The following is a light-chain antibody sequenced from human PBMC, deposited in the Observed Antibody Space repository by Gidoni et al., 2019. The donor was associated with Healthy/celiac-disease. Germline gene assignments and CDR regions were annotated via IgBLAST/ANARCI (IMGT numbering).Light chain of an antibody. CDR2: GAS. Sequence: EIVMTHPPATLSVSPGERATLTCRASQSVSSNLAWYQQKPGQDPRLLIYGASTRATGIPARFSSSGSGTEFTLTISSLQSEDFAVYYCQQYNNWPRTFGQGTKVEIK. J-gene: IGKJ1*01. CDR1: QSVSSN. CDR3: QQYNNWPRT. V-gene: IGKV3-15*01.